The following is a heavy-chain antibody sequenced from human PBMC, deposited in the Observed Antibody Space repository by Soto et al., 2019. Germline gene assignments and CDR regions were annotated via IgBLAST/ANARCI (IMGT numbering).Heavy chain of an antibody. CDR1: GFTFTSSA. D-gene: IGHD3-22*01. V-gene: IGHV1-58*01. CDR3: AATALSIDDSSGPAFDY. J-gene: IGHJ4*02. CDR2: IVVGSGNT. Sequence: SVKVSCKASGFTFTSSAVQWVRQARGQRLEWIGWIVVGSGNTNYAQKFQERVTITRDMSTSTAYMELSSLRSEDTAVYYCAATALSIDDSSGPAFDYWGQGTLVTVYS.